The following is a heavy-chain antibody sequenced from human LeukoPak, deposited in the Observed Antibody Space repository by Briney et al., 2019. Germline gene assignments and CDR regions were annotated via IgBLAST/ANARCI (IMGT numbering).Heavy chain of an antibody. V-gene: IGHV4-59*08. Sequence: PSETLSLTCTVSGGSISSYYWSWIRQPPGKGLEWIGYIYYSGSTNYNPSLKSRVTISVDTSKNQFSLKLSSVTAADTAVYYCARTASGYGVYGMDVWGQGTTVTVSS. CDR1: GGSISSYY. D-gene: IGHD5-12*01. J-gene: IGHJ6*02. CDR3: ARTASGYGVYGMDV. CDR2: IYYSGST.